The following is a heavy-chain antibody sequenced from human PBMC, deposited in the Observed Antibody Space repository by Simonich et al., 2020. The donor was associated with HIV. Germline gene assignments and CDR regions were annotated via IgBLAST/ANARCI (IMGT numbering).Heavy chain of an antibody. CDR2: INHSGSP. V-gene: IGHV4-34*01. Sequence: QVQLQQWGAGLLKPSETLSLTCAVYGGSFSGYYWSWIRQPPGKGLGWIGEINHSGSPNYNPSLKSRVTISVDTSKNQFSLKLSSVTAADTAVYYCARRHPTTVTTPYFDYWGQGTLVTVSS. J-gene: IGHJ4*02. D-gene: IGHD4-17*01. CDR3: ARRHPTTVTTPYFDY. CDR1: GGSFSGYY.